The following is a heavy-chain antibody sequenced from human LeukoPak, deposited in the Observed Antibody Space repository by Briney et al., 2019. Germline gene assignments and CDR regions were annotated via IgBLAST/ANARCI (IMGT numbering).Heavy chain of an antibody. J-gene: IGHJ5*02. V-gene: IGHV3-33*06. CDR1: GFTFSSYG. CDR3: AKDRYPYSSSSVHWFDP. CDR2: IWYDGSNK. Sequence: PGRSLRLSCAASGFTFSSYGMHWVRQAPGKGLEWVAVIWYDGSNKYYADSLKGRFTISGDNSKNMLYLQMNILRVEDTAVYYCAKDRYPYSSSSVHWFDPWGQGTLVTVSS. D-gene: IGHD6-6*01.